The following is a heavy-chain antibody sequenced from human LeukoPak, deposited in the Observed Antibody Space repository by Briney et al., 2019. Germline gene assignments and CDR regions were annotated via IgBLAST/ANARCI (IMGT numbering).Heavy chain of an antibody. CDR3: TKPIPGVAAAGDY. D-gene: IGHD6-13*01. V-gene: IGHV3-30*02. CDR1: GFTFSSYG. J-gene: IGHJ4*02. Sequence: PGGSLRLSCAASGFTFSSYGMHWVRQAPGKGLEWVAYIRYDESKKEYTDSVKGRFTISRDNSKNTLYLQMNSLRAEDTAVYYCTKPIPGVAAAGDYWGQGTLVTVSS. CDR2: IRYDESKK.